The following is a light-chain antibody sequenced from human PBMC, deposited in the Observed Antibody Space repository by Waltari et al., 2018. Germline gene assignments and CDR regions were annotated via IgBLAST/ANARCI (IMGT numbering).Light chain of an antibody. CDR1: SSNVGKFNL. CDR2: EGT. CDR3: CSYERSSNSYV. J-gene: IGLJ1*01. V-gene: IGLV2-23*01. Sequence: QSALTQPASVSGSPGQSITISCAGISSNVGKFNLVSWYQQHPGKAPRLMIYEGTKRPSGVSNRFSGSKSGNTASLTISGLQAEDEADYYCCSYERSSNSYVFGGGTKVTVL.